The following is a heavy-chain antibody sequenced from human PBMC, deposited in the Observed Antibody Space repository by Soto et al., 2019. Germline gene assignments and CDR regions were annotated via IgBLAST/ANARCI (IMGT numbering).Heavy chain of an antibody. CDR2: FRTSGDGGTT. Sequence: VGSLRLSCAASGFTFSSYSMSWVRQAPGKGLEWVSGFRTSGDGGTTYYADSVKGRFTISRDNSKNMLFLQMNSLRAEDTAIYYCAKKGSSGPGSQYFAYWGKGNLVT. CDR1: GFTFSSYS. D-gene: IGHD3-10*01. V-gene: IGHV3-23*01. CDR3: AKKGSSGPGSQYFAY. J-gene: IGHJ4*02.